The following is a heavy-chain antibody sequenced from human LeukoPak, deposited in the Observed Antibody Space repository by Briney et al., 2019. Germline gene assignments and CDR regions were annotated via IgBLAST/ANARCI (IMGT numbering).Heavy chain of an antibody. CDR1: GFTFSSYA. V-gene: IGHV3-23*01. Sequence: GGSLKLSCAASGFTFSSYAMSWVRQAPGKGLEWVSTISGSGGSTYYADSVKGRFTISRDNSKNTLYLQMNSLRAEDTAVYYCAKRSYGFSYYFDYWGQGTLVTVSS. J-gene: IGHJ4*02. CDR2: ISGSGGST. CDR3: AKRSYGFSYYFDY. D-gene: IGHD5-18*01.